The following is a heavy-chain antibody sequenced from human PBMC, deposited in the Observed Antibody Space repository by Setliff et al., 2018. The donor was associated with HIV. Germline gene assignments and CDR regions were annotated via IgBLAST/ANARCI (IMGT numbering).Heavy chain of an antibody. J-gene: IGHJ4*02. V-gene: IGHV4-34*01. CDR1: DGSFSGYY. Sequence: ASETLSLTCAVYDGSFSGYYWSWIRQPPGKGLEWIGEINHSGSTNYNPSLKSRVTISVDTSKNQFSLKLSSVTAADTAVYYCASLNYDILNGSWTYFDYWGQGTLVTVSS. CDR3: ASLNYDILNGSWTYFDY. D-gene: IGHD3-9*01. CDR2: INHSGST.